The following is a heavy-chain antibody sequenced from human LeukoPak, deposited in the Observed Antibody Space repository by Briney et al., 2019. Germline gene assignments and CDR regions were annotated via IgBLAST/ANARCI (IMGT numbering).Heavy chain of an antibody. CDR2: IYTSGST. CDR1: GGSISSYY. J-gene: IGHJ6*03. CDR3: ARIGWAARTYYYYYMDV. D-gene: IGHD6-6*01. V-gene: IGHV4-4*07. Sequence: SETLSLTCTVPGGSISSYYWSWVRQPPRKGLEWIGRIYTSGSTNYNPSLKSRVTMSVDTSKNQFSLKLSSVTAADTAVYYCARIGWAARTYYYYYMDVWGKGTTVTVSS.